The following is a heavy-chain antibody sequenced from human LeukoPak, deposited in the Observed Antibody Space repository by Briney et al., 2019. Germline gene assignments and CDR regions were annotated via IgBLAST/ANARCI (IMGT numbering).Heavy chain of an antibody. CDR1: GGSFSGYY. D-gene: IGHD5-24*01. CDR3: ARHVSWRWLQIYYFDY. V-gene: IGHV4-34*01. J-gene: IGHJ4*02. CDR2: INHSGST. Sequence: SETLSLTCAVYGGSFSGYYWSWIRQPPGKGLEWIGEINHSGSTNYNPSLKSRVTISVDTSKNQFSLKLSSVTAADTAVYYCARHVSWRWLQIYYFDYWGQGTLVTVSS.